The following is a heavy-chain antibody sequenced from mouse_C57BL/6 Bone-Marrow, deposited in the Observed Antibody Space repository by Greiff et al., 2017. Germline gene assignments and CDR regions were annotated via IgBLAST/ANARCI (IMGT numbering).Heavy chain of an antibody. D-gene: IGHD1-1*01. CDR2: ISSGGSYT. V-gene: IGHV5-6*01. CDR3: ARQAYYYGSSSYWYFDV. J-gene: IGHJ1*03. Sequence: EVKVVESGGDLVKPGGSLKLSCAASGFTFSSYGMSWVRQTPDKRLEWVATISSGGSYTYYPDSVKGRFTISRDNAKNTLYLQMSSLKSEDTAMYYCARQAYYYGSSSYWYFDVWGTGTTVTVSS. CDR1: GFTFSSYG.